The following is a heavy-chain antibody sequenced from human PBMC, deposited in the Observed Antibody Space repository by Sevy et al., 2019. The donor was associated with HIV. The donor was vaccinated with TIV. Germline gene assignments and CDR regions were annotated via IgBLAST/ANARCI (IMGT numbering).Heavy chain of an antibody. CDR3: SRELPDTSYSDY. CDR2: VNPSEGST. J-gene: IGHJ4*02. Sequence: ASVKVSCKSSGYTFTSYYFHWVRQAPGQGLEWMGMVNPSEGSTDYAQKFQGRVTVTRDTSTSTVYMDLSSLTSDDTAVYYCSRELPDTSYSDYWGQGTLVTVSS. V-gene: IGHV1-46*03. D-gene: IGHD2-15*01. CDR1: GYTFTSYY.